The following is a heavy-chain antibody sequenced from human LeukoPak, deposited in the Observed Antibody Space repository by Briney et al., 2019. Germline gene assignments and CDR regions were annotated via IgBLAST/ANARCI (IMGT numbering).Heavy chain of an antibody. J-gene: IGHJ4*02. Sequence: SQTLYINCTVTGGGIMMYYCSSIRQPAAEGLEWIGYIYYSGSTNYNPSLKSRVTISVDTSNNQFSLMLTSVTAADTAVYYCARDRGTGGVSDYWGQGTLVTDSS. CDR2: IYYSGST. V-gene: IGHV4-59*13. CDR3: ARDRGTGGVSDY. CDR1: GGGIMMYY. D-gene: IGHD2-8*02.